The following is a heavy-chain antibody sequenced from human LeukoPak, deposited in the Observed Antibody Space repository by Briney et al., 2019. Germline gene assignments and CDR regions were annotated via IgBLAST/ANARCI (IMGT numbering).Heavy chain of an antibody. D-gene: IGHD1-26*01. J-gene: IGHJ4*02. V-gene: IGHV4-34*01. CDR2: INHSGST. CDR3: ASSPVGATDY. Sequence: SETLSLTCTVSGGSISNYYWSWIRQPPGKGLEWIGEINHSGSTNYNPSLKSRVTISIDTSKNQFSLKLSSVTAADTAVYYCASSPVGATDYWGQGTLVTVSS. CDR1: GGSISNYY.